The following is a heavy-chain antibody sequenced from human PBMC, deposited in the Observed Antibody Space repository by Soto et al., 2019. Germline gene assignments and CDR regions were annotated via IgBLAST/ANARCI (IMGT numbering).Heavy chain of an antibody. D-gene: IGHD6-13*01. CDR1: GGTFSSYF. V-gene: IGHV1-69*01. Sequence: QVQLVQSGAEVKKAGSSVKVSCKVSGGTFSSYFINWVRQAPGQGLEWVGGVIPVFGTASYAEKFQGRVTITADESRGGGGVELSRLRSDDTAVYYCARETPSAAAAYYYYGLDVWGQGTTVTVPS. CDR3: ARETPSAAAAYYYYGLDV. J-gene: IGHJ6*02. CDR2: VIPVFGTA.